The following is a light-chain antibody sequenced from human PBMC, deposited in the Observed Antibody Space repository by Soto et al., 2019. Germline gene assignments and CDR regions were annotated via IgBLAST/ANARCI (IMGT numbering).Light chain of an antibody. CDR2: EVS. V-gene: IGLV2-14*01. J-gene: IGLJ3*02. CDR1: SNDVGGYNY. Sequence: QSALTQPASVSGSLGQSLTISCTGTSNDVGGYNYVSWYQQHPGKAPKLMIYEVSNRPSGVSNRFSGSKSGNTASLTISGLQAEDEADYYCSSYTSTTTPWVFGGGT. CDR3: SSYTSTTTPWV.